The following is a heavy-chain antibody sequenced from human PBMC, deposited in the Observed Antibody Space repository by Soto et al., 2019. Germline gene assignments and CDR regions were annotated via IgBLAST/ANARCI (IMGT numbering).Heavy chain of an antibody. J-gene: IGHJ4*02. V-gene: IGHV3-15*01. D-gene: IGHD1-20*01. Sequence: GGSPRLSCADSGFTFSNAWMSWVRQAPGKGLEWVGRIKSKTDGGTTDYAAPVKGRFTISRDDSKNTLYLQMNSLKTEDTAVYYCTTGRYNWNSDYWGQGTLVTVSS. CDR2: IKSKTDGGTT. CDR1: GFTFSNAW. CDR3: TTGRYNWNSDY.